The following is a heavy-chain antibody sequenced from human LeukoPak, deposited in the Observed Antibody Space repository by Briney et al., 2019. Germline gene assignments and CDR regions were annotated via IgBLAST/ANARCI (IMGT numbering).Heavy chain of an antibody. V-gene: IGHV3-23*01. Sequence: GGSLRLSCAAAGFSLSDYVMSWVRQAPGKGLEWVSAITGSGATTYYADSVEGRFTISRDNSRNTLFLQNGLRAEDTAVYYCAFRFRDYVWGSYSDWGQGTLVSVSS. CDR3: AFRFRDYVWGSYSD. J-gene: IGHJ4*02. CDR2: ITGSGATT. CDR1: GFSLSDYV. D-gene: IGHD3-16*01.